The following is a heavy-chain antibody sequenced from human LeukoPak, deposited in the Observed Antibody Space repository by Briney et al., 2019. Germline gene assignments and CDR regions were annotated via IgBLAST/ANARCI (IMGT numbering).Heavy chain of an antibody. D-gene: IGHD2-2*02. CDR2: IMHDGSDK. V-gene: IGHV3-7*01. Sequence: GGSLRLSCAASGFTFSSFWMTWVRQAPGKGLEWVANIMHDGSDKYYVDSVKGRFAISRDNAKNSLYLQMNSLRVEDTAVYYCARGGLYCSGTSCYKETDYWGQGTLITVSS. CDR1: GFTFSSFW. CDR3: ARGGLYCSGTSCYKETDY. J-gene: IGHJ4*02.